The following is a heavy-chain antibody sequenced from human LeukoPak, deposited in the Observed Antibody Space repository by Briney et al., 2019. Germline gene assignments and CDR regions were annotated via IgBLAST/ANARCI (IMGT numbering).Heavy chain of an antibody. CDR1: GFTFSSYA. D-gene: IGHD2-15*01. CDR3: ANLLGYCSGGSCYSSVY. CDR2: ISGSGGST. J-gene: IGHJ4*02. V-gene: IGHV3-23*01. Sequence: TGGSLRLSCAASGFTFSSYAMSWVCQAPGEGLEWVSGISGSGGSTYYAGSVKGRFTISRDNSKNTLYLQMNSLGAEDTAVYYCANLLGYCSGGSCYSSVYWGQGTLVTVSS.